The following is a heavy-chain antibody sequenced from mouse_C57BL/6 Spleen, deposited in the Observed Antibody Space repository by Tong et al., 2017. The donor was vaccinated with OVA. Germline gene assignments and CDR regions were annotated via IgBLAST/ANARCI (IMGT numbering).Heavy chain of an antibody. V-gene: IGHV5-9-1*02. CDR2: ISSGGDYI. Sequence: EVQLQESGEGLVKPGGSLKLSCAASGFTFSSYAMSWVRQTPEKRLEWVAYISSGGDYIYYADTVKGRFTISRDNARNTLYLQMSSLKSEDTAMYYCTRDLGYNGSPFDYWGQGTTLTVSS. CDR1: GFTFSSYA. J-gene: IGHJ2*01. CDR3: TRDLGYNGSPFDY. D-gene: IGHD1-1*01.